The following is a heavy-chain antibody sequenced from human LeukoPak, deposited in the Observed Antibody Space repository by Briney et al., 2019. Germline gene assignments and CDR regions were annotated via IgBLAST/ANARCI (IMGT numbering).Heavy chain of an antibody. J-gene: IGHJ4*02. V-gene: IGHV3-7*04. Sequence: GGSLRLSCAASGFTFSSYWMSWVRQAPGKRLEWVANIKQDGSEKYYVDSVKGRFTISRDNAKNSLYLHVDSLRVEDMAVYYCARWGGGFDYWGQGTLVTVSS. D-gene: IGHD3-16*01. CDR1: GFTFSSYW. CDR3: ARWGGGFDY. CDR2: IKQDGSEK.